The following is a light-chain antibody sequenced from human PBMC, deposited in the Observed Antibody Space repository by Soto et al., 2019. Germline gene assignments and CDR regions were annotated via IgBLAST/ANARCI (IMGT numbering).Light chain of an antibody. Sequence: QSVLTQPPSVSGAPGQRVTISCTGGRSNIGAAYGVHWYQHLPGTAPKLLIYDDSNRPSGVPDRFSGSKSGTSASLDITGLQAEDEADYYCPSYDSSLSGFYVFGTGTKLTVL. J-gene: IGLJ1*01. CDR3: PSYDSSLSGFYV. CDR1: RSNIGAAYG. V-gene: IGLV1-40*01. CDR2: DDS.